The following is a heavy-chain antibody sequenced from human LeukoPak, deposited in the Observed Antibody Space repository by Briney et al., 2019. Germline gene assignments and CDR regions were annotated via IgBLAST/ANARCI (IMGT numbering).Heavy chain of an antibody. V-gene: IGHV4-31*03. CDR2: IYYSGST. J-gene: IGHJ6*02. CDR1: GGSISSGGYY. D-gene: IGHD3-3*01. Sequence: PSETLSLTCTVSGGSISSGGYYWSWIRQHPGKGLAWIGYIYYSGSTYYNPSLKSRVTISVDTSKNQFSLKLSSVTAADTAVYYCARDYDFWAGALDVWGQGTTVTVSS. CDR3: ARDYDFWAGALDV.